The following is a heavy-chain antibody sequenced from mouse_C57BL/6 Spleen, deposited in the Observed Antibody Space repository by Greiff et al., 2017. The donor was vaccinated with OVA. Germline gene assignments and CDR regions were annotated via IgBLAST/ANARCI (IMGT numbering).Heavy chain of an antibody. Sequence: QVQLQQSGPELVKPGASVKISCKASGYAFSSSWMNWVKQRPGKGLEWIGRIYPGDGDTNYNGKFKGKATLTADKSSSTSYMQLSSLTSEDSAVYFCARGGTTVFYYWGQGTTLTVSS. CDR3: ARGGTTVFYY. J-gene: IGHJ2*01. D-gene: IGHD1-1*01. V-gene: IGHV1-82*01. CDR2: IYPGDGDT. CDR1: GYAFSSSW.